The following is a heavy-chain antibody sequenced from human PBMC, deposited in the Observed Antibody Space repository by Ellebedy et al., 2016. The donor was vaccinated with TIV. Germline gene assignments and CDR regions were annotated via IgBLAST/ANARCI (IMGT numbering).Heavy chain of an antibody. J-gene: IGHJ6*02. V-gene: IGHV1-2*02. Sequence: ASVKVSCKASGHTFNVYYMHWVRQAPGQGLEWMGWINLNSGATKYSQKFQGRVTMTGDTSISTAYMELSRLISDDSAVYYCARGGYCSSTTCHNVDNYYYGMDVWGQGTTVTASS. CDR2: INLNSGAT. CDR1: GHTFNVYY. CDR3: ARGGYCSSTTCHNVDNYYYGMDV. D-gene: IGHD2-2*01.